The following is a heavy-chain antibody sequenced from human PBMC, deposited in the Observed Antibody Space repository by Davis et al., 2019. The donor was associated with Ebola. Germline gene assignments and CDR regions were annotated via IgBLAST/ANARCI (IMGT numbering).Heavy chain of an antibody. CDR2: INHSGST. CDR3: ARSRGVATIKS. J-gene: IGHJ5*02. CDR1: GGSFSGYY. V-gene: IGHV4-34*01. Sequence: MPSETLSLTCPVYGGSFSGYYWSWIRQPPGKGLEWIGEINHSGSTNYNPSLKSRVTISVDTSKNQFSLKLSSVTAADTAVYYWARSRGVATIKSWGQGTLVTVSS. D-gene: IGHD5-12*01.